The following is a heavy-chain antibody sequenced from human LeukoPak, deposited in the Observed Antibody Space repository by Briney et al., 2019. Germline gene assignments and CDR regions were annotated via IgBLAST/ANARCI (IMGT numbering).Heavy chain of an antibody. CDR1: GYTFTGYY. CDR3: ARRGASGYACLDY. Sequence: ASVKVSCKASGYTFTGYYMHWVRQAPGQGLEWMGWINPNSGGTNYAQKFQGRVTMTRDTSISTAYMELSRLRSDDTAVYYCARRGASGYACLDYWGQGTLVTVSS. J-gene: IGHJ4*02. CDR2: INPNSGGT. V-gene: IGHV1-2*02. D-gene: IGHD5-12*01.